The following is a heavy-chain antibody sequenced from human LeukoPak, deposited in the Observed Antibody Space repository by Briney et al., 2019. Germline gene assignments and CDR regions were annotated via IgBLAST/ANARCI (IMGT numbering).Heavy chain of an antibody. CDR3: ARSYYYDTSGHYDY. CDR1: GFTFSSDH. V-gene: IGHV3-53*01. J-gene: IGHJ4*02. D-gene: IGHD3-22*01. Sequence: PGGSLRLSCAASGFTFSSDHMSWVRQAPGKGLEWVSVIYSGGSTYYADSVKGRFTISRDNSRNTLYFQMNSLRAEDTAVYFCARSYYYDTSGHYDYWGQGTLVTVSS. CDR2: IYSGGST.